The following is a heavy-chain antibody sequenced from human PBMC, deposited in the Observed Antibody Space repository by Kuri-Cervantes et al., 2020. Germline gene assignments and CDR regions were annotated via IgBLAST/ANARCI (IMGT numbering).Heavy chain of an antibody. CDR1: GYTFTGYY. J-gene: IGHJ6*02. CDR2: INPNSGGT. Sequence: ASVKVSCKASGYTFTGYYMHWVRQAPGQGLEWMGWINPNSGGTNYAQKFQGWVTMTRDTSISTAYMELSRLRYDDTAVYYCARTAAAGPTHYGMDVWGQGTTVTVSS. V-gene: IGHV1-2*04. CDR3: ARTAAAGPTHYGMDV. D-gene: IGHD6-13*01.